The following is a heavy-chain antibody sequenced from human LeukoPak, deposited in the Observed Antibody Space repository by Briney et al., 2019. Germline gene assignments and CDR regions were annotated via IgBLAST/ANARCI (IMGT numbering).Heavy chain of an antibody. CDR1: GGSISSTDYY. CDR2: ISHSGGT. V-gene: IGHV4-30-2*01. D-gene: IGHD3-10*01. Sequence: PSQTLSLTCTVSGGSISSTDYYWTWIRQPPGKGLEWIGYISHSGGTYYNSSLKSRVTISVDTSKNQFSLKLSSVTAADTAVYYCAVMVRGVRDGDYWGQGTLVTVSS. CDR3: AVMVRGVRDGDY. J-gene: IGHJ4*02.